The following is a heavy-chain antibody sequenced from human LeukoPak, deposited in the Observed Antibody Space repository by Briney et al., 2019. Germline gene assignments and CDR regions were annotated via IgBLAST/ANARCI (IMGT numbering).Heavy chain of an antibody. CDR2: IYYSGST. Sequence: PSETLSLTCTVSGGSISSSSYYWGWIRQPPGKGLEWIGSIYYSGSTYYNPSLKSRVTISVDTSKNQFSLKLSSVTAADTAVYYCARHVEYSGSWIDYWGQGTLVTVSS. V-gene: IGHV4-39*01. J-gene: IGHJ4*02. CDR1: GGSISSSSYY. D-gene: IGHD6-13*01. CDR3: ARHVEYSGSWIDY.